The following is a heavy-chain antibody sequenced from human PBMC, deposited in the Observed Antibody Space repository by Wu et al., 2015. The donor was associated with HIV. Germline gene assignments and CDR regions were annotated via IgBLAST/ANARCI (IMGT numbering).Heavy chain of an antibody. CDR1: EYSFSIYY. J-gene: IGHJ6*02. D-gene: IGHD3-22*01. CDR2: ILPNTDAT. CDR3: AREAYDDTSHQFLVDYFYAMDV. V-gene: IGHV1-2*02. Sequence: QVHLVQSGAEVKEPGASVKISCKTEYSFSIYYMHWVRQAPGQGLEWMGWILPNTDATKYAPRFQGRVTMTRDTSISTIYMELRGLRSDDTALYFCAREAYDDTSHQFLVDYFYAMDVWGQGTVVLVSS.